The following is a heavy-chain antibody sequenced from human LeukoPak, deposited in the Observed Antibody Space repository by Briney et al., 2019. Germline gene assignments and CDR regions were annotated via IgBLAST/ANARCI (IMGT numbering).Heavy chain of an antibody. CDR3: ARGLRWLLPFDY. J-gene: IGHJ4*02. D-gene: IGHD3-22*01. CDR1: GGSFSGYY. Sequence: KPSETLSLTCAVYGGSFSGYYWSWIRQPPGKGLEWIGEINHSGSTNYNPSLKSRVTISVDTSKNQFSLKLSSVTAADTAVYYCARGLRWLLPFDYWGQGTLVTVSS. CDR2: INHSGST. V-gene: IGHV4-34*01.